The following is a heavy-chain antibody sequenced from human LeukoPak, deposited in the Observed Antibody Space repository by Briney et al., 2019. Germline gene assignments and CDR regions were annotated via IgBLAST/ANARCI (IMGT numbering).Heavy chain of an antibody. CDR1: GGSISSGGYS. CDR2: IYHSGST. J-gene: IGHJ3*02. V-gene: IGHV4-30-2*01. Sequence: PSQTLSLTCAVSGGSISSGGYSWSWLRQPPGKGLEWIGYIYHSGSTYYNPSLKSRVTISVDRSKNQFSLKLSSVTAADTAVYYCARGSDFWSGRAFDIWGQGTMVTVSS. CDR3: ARGSDFWSGRAFDI. D-gene: IGHD3-3*01.